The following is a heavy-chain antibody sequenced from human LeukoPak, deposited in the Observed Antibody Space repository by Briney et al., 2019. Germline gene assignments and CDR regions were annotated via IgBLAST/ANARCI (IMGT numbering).Heavy chain of an antibody. V-gene: IGHV3-49*04. CDR2: IRSKAYGGTT. D-gene: IGHD3-9*01. J-gene: IGHJ6*03. Sequence: GGSLRLSCTASGFTFGDYAMSWVRQAPGKGLEWVGFIRSKAYGGTTEYAASVKGRFTISRDDSKSIAYPQMNSLKTEDTAVYYCTRDARGYDILTGYGGAHHYYYYYYMDVWGKGTTVTISS. CDR3: TRDARGYDILTGYGGAHHYYYYYYMDV. CDR1: GFTFGDYA.